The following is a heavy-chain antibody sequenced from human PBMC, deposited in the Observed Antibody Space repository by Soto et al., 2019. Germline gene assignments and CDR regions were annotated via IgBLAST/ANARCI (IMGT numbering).Heavy chain of an antibody. V-gene: IGHV3-23*01. Sequence: PGGSLRLSCAASGFTFSSYAMSWVRQAPGKGLEWVSAISGSGGSTYYADSVKGRFTISRDNSKNTLYLQMNSLRAEDTAVYYCAKAPEILLWFGEPLDYWGQGTLVTVSS. CDR3: AKAPEILLWFGEPLDY. J-gene: IGHJ4*02. CDR2: ISGSGGST. CDR1: GFTFSSYA. D-gene: IGHD3-10*01.